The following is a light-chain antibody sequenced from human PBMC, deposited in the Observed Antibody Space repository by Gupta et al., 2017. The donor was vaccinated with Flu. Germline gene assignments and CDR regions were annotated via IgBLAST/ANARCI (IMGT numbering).Light chain of an antibody. CDR1: NSDAGSYNY. J-gene: IGLJ3*02. CDR2: EVS. Sequence: QSALTQPASVSGSPGQSITISCSGINSDAGSYNYVSWYQQHPGKAPKLMIDEVSNRPSVVSDRFSGSRSDTTASLTISGLQAEDEAHYYCSSYTTNSTLVFGGGTKVTVL. CDR3: SSYTTNSTLV. V-gene: IGLV2-14*01.